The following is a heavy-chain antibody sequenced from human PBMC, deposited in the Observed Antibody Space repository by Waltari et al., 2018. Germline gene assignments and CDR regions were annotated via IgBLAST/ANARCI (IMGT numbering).Heavy chain of an antibody. Sequence: QVQLQESGPGLVKPSQTLSLTCTVSGGSISSGGYYWSWIRQHPGKGLEWIGYIYHSGSTYDNPSLKSRVTISVDTSKNQFSLKLSSVTAADTAVYYCARVDFNSYGRLFDYWGQGTLVTVSS. CDR2: IYHSGST. D-gene: IGHD5-18*01. CDR3: ARVDFNSYGRLFDY. CDR1: GGSISSGGYY. J-gene: IGHJ4*02. V-gene: IGHV4-31*03.